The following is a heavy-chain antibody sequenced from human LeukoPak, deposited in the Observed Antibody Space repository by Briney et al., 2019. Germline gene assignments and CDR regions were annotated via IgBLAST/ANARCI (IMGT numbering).Heavy chain of an antibody. CDR3: ARLDGYNLLVDY. V-gene: IGHV1-18*04. J-gene: IGHJ4*02. Sequence: GASVKVSCKASGYTFTGYYMHWVRQAPGQGLEWMGWISVYNGNTNYAQKLQGRVTMTTDTSTNTAYMELRSLRSDDTAVYYCARLDGYNLLVDYWGQGTLVTVSS. CDR2: ISVYNGNT. CDR1: GYTFTGYY. D-gene: IGHD5-24*01.